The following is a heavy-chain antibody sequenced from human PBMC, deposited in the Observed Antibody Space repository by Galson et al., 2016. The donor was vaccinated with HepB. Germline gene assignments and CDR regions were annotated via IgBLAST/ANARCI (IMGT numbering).Heavy chain of an antibody. CDR1: GFTFTDYW. CDR2: IKEDGSEI. Sequence: SLRLSCAASGFTFTDYWMTWVRQAPGKGPEWVAHIKEDGSEIYYVESVKGRFTISRDNAKNSLYLQMNSLRAEDTAVYSCVTERRTSSRCFWGQGTLVTVSS. V-gene: IGHV3-7*01. D-gene: IGHD6-13*01. CDR3: VTERRTSSRCF. J-gene: IGHJ1*01.